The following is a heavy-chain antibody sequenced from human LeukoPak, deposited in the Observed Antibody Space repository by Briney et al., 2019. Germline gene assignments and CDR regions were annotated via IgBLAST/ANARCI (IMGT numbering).Heavy chain of an antibody. CDR2: ISTSGSTI. V-gene: IGHV3-11*04. D-gene: IGHD3-10*01. CDR1: GFTSSNYW. CDR3: ARSLISRGSGSYSSDY. Sequence: GGSLRLSCAASGFTSSNYWMSWVRQAPGRGLEWVSHISTSGSTIYYADSVKGRFTISRDNAKNSLYLQMNSLRAEDTAVYYCARSLISRGSGSYSSDYWGQGTLVTVSS. J-gene: IGHJ4*02.